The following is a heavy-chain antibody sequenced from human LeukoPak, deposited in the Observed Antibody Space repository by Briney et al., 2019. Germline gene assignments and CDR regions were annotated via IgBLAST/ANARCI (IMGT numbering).Heavy chain of an antibody. CDR1: GGSISSYY. CDR3: ARMCSGGSCQGDY. D-gene: IGHD2-15*01. J-gene: IGHJ4*02. CDR2: IYDSGST. Sequence: SETLSLTCTVSGGSISSYYWSWIRQPPGKGLEWIGYIYDSGSTNYNPSLKSRVTISVDTSKNQFSLKLSSVTAADTAVYHCARMCSGGSCQGDYWGQGTLVTVSS. V-gene: IGHV4-59*08.